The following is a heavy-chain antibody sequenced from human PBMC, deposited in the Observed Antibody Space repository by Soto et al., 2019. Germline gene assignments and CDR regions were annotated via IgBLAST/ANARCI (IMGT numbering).Heavy chain of an antibody. CDR1: GFTFSDSY. CDR3: ARVSWREKYGMDV. V-gene: IGHV3-11*01. J-gene: IGHJ6*02. CDR2: ITFSGNTV. Sequence: GGSLRLSCAASGFTFSDSYMSWIRQAPGKGLEGISYITFSGNTVYYADSLKGRFTISRDTAKNSLYLQMNRLRAEDTAVYYCARVSWREKYGMDVWGQGTTVTVSS.